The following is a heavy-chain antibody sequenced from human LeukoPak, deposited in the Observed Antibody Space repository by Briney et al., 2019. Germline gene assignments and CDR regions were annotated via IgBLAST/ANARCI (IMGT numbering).Heavy chain of an antibody. CDR3: ARGWAFGGVIAHFDY. V-gene: IGHV4-59*12. D-gene: IGHD3-16*02. CDR1: GGSISSYY. Sequence: PSETLSLTCTVSGGSISSYYWSWIRQPPGKGLEWIGYIYYSGSTNYNPSLKSRVTISVDTSKNQFSLKLSSVTAADTAVYYCARGWAFGGVIAHFDYWGQGTLVTVSS. CDR2: IYYSGST. J-gene: IGHJ4*02.